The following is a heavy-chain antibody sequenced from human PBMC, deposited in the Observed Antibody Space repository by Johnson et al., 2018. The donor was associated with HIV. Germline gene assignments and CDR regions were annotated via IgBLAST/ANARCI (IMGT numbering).Heavy chain of an antibody. CDR3: AKDRYSSSSVGAFDI. V-gene: IGHV3-23*04. CDR1: GFTFSSYA. J-gene: IGHJ3*02. D-gene: IGHD6-6*01. CDR2: ISGSGGST. Sequence: VQLVESGGGLVQPGGSLRLSCAASGFTFSSYAMSWVRQAPGKGLEWVSAISGSGGSTYYADSVKGRFTISSDNSKNTLYPQMNSLRAEDKAVYYCAKDRYSSSSVGAFDIWGQGTMVTVSS.